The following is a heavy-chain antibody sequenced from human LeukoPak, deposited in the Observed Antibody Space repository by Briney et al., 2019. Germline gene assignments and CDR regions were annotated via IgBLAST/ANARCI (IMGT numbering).Heavy chain of an antibody. CDR1: GYTFTSYG. Sequence: ASVKVSCKASGYTFTSYGISWVRQAPGQGLEWMGWISAYNGNTNYAQKLQGRVTMTTDTSTSTAYMELRSLRSDDTAVYYRARDGRIAVAGASNYYYYYGMDVWGQGTTVTVSS. CDR3: ARDGRIAVAGASNYYYYYGMDV. J-gene: IGHJ6*02. CDR2: ISAYNGNT. D-gene: IGHD6-19*01. V-gene: IGHV1-18*01.